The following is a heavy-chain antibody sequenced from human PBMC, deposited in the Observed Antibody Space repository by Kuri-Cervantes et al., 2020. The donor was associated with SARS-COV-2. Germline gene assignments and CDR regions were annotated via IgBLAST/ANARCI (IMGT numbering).Heavy chain of an antibody. CDR2: IIPIFGTA. J-gene: IGHJ4*02. D-gene: IGHD1-26*01. Sequence: GGSLRLSCAASGFTFSSYAISWARQAPGQGLEWMGGIIPIFGTANYAQKFQGRVTITTDESTSTAYMELSSLRSEDTAVYYCARDLGGSYYGYWGQGTLVTVSS. V-gene: IGHV1-69*05. CDR1: GFTFSSYA. CDR3: ARDLGGSYYGY.